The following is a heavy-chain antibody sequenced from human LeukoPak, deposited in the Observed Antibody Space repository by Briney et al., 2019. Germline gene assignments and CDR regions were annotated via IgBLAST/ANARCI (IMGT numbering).Heavy chain of an antibody. D-gene: IGHD3-22*01. Sequence: SETLSLTCTVSGGSISSYYWSWIRQPPGKGLEWIGYIYYSGSTNYNPSLKSRVTISVDTSKNQFSLKLSSVTAADTAVYYCARDSGGIDSIFDHWGQGTLVTVSS. V-gene: IGHV4-59*01. CDR2: IYYSGST. CDR1: GGSISSYY. J-gene: IGHJ4*02. CDR3: ARDSGGIDSIFDH.